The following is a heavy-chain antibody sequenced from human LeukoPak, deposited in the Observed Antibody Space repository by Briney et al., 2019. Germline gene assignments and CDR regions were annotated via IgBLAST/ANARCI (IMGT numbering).Heavy chain of an antibody. CDR1: GFTLSSYA. J-gene: IGHJ6*02. CDR3: AKPTDPYCSGGSCYSDYYYGMDV. Sequence: GGSLRLSCAASGFTLSSYAMTWVRQAPGRGLEWVSSVDGGGGGTYYADSVKGRFTISRDNSKNTLYLQMNSLRAEDTAVYYCAKPTDPYCSGGSCYSDYYYGMDVWGQGTTVTVSS. CDR2: VDGGGGGT. D-gene: IGHD2-15*01. V-gene: IGHV3-23*01.